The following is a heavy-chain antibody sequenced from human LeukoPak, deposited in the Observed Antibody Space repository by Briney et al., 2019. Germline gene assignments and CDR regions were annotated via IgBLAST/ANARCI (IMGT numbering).Heavy chain of an antibody. CDR2: IYYSGST. V-gene: IGHV4-61*01. CDR1: GGSVSSGSYY. Sequence: PSETLSLTCTVSGGSVSSGSYYRSWIRQPPGKGLEWIGYIYYSGSTNYNPSLKSRVTISVDTSKNQFSLKLSSVTAADTAVYYCARVPVVVVPAASRYYYYYYGMDVWGQGTTVTVSS. D-gene: IGHD2-2*01. CDR3: ARVPVVVVPAASRYYYYYYGMDV. J-gene: IGHJ6*02.